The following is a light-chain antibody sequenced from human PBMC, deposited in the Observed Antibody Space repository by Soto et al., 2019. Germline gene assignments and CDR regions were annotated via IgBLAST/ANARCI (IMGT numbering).Light chain of an antibody. V-gene: IGLV2-14*03. CDR3: ISYTTISTYV. J-gene: IGLJ1*01. CDR1: SSDVGSYNY. Sequence: QSALTQPASVSGSPGQSIAISCTGTSSDVGSYNYVSWYQHHPGKAPKVMIYDVSSRPSGVSNRFSGSKSGNMASLTISGLQAEDEADYYCISYTTISTYVFGTGTKLTVL. CDR2: DVS.